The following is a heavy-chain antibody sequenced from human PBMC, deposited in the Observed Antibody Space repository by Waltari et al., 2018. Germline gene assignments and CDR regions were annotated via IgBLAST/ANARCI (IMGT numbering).Heavy chain of an antibody. CDR2: IIPILGIA. CDR1: GGTFSSYT. Sequence: QVQLVQSGAEVKKPGSSVKVSCKASGGTFSSYTISWVRQAPGQGLEWMGRIIPILGIANDAQKLQGRVTITADKSTSTAYMELSSLRSEDTAVYYCARDGAMTTVTTWAFDIWGQGTMVTVSS. CDR3: ARDGAMTTVTTWAFDI. V-gene: IGHV1-69*08. D-gene: IGHD4-17*01. J-gene: IGHJ3*02.